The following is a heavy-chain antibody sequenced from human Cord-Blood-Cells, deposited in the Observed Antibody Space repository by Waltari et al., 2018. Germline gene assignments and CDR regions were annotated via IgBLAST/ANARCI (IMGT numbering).Heavy chain of an antibody. D-gene: IGHD1-26*01. CDR1: GYTFTGYY. Sequence: QVQLVQSGAEVKKPGASVKVSCKASGYTFTGYYMHWVRQAPGQGLEWMGWINPNRSGTNDAQKFQGWVTMTRDTSISTAYMELSRLRSDDTAVYYCARGGAGGSYYYYYGMDVWGQGTTVTVSS. CDR3: ARGGAGGSYYYYYGMDV. J-gene: IGHJ6*02. CDR2: INPNRSGT. V-gene: IGHV1-2*04.